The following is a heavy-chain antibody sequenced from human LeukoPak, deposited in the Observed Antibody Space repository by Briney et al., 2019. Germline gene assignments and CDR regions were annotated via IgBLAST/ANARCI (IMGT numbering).Heavy chain of an antibody. D-gene: IGHD1-20*01. Sequence: PGGSLRLSCAASGFTFSSYAMSWVRQAPGKGLEWVSAISGSGGSTYYADSVKGRFTISRDNSKNTLYLQMNSLRAEDTAVYHCAKDGGNWNDVKWFDPWGQGTLVTVSS. J-gene: IGHJ5*02. CDR2: ISGSGGST. V-gene: IGHV3-23*01. CDR3: AKDGGNWNDVKWFDP. CDR1: GFTFSSYA.